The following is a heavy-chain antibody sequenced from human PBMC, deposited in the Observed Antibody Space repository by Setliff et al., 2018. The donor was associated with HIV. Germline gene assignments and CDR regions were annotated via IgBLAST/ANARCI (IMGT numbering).Heavy chain of an antibody. CDR2: MYHSGST. V-gene: IGHV4-38-2*01. J-gene: IGHJ3*02. CDR1: GYSISSGYY. CDR3: ARGYAFDM. Sequence: LSLTCAVSGYSISSGYYWGWIRQPPGKGLEWIGSMYHSGSTFYNPSLKSRLTISVDTSKKQFSLKLSSVTAADTSVYYCARGYAFDMWGQGTMVTVSS.